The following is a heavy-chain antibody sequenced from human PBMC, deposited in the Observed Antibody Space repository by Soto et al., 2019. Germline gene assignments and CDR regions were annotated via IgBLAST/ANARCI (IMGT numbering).Heavy chain of an antibody. CDR1: GFTVSSNY. CDR2: IYSGGST. CDR3: AREHSIAAAGNYYYYMDV. J-gene: IGHJ6*03. Sequence: GGSLRLSCAASGFTVSSNYMSWVRQAPWKGLEWVSVIYSGGSTYYADSVKGRFTISRDNSKNTLYLQMNSLRAEDTAVYYCAREHSIAAAGNYYYYMDVWGKGTTVTVSS. D-gene: IGHD6-13*01. V-gene: IGHV3-66*01.